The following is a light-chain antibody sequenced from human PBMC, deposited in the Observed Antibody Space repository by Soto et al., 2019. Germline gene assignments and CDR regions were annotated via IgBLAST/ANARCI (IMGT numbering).Light chain of an antibody. CDR1: ISDFVVYNY. Sequence: QSALTQPASVSGSPGQSITISCTGTISDFVVYNYVSWYQQHPGKAPKIMLYGVSNRPSGVSNRFSGSKSGNTASLTISGVQDEDEDDYYCSSYSSTSSALQVFGTGTKVTVL. CDR3: SSYSSTSSALQV. CDR2: GVS. V-gene: IGLV2-14*01. J-gene: IGLJ1*01.